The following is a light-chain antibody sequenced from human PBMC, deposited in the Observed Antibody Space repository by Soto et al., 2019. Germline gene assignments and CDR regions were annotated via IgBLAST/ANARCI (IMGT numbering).Light chain of an antibody. CDR3: QQYDRWPMT. J-gene: IGKJ5*01. V-gene: IGKV3-15*01. CDR2: RAS. CDR1: YSVSNN. Sequence: VVMTQSPATLSVSSGERATLSCRASYSVSNNLAWYQQKPGQAPRLLIYRASTRATGIAVRFSGSGSGTDFTLTIASLQSEDFAVYCCQQYDRWPMTFGQGTRLEIK.